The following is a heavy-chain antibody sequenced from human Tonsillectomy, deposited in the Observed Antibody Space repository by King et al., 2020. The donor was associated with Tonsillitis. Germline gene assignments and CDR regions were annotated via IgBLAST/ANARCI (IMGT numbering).Heavy chain of an antibody. D-gene: IGHD3-3*01. CDR3: AREAFWSGYTPLGYYYYMDV. V-gene: IGHV4-30-4*01. CDR2: IYYSGSP. Sequence: LQLQESGPGLVKPSQTLSLTCTISGGSISSGDSYWSWIRQPPGKGLEWIGYIYYSGSPYYNPSLKSRVTISRDTSKNQFSLNLSSVTAADTAVYYCAREAFWSGYTPLGYYYYMDVWGKGTTVIV. CDR1: GGSISSGDSY. J-gene: IGHJ6*03.